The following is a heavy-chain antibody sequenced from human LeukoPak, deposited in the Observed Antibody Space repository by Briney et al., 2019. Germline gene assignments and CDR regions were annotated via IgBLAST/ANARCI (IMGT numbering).Heavy chain of an antibody. Sequence: GASVKVSSKDSGYTFTSYGISWVRQAPGQGLEWMGWISAYNGNTNYAQKLQGRVTITTDTSTRTAYMELRSLGSYDRAVYYCGRSFWSGYYFLDPWGQGTLVTVSS. V-gene: IGHV1-18*01. J-gene: IGHJ5*02. D-gene: IGHD3-3*01. CDR3: GRSFWSGYYFLDP. CDR2: ISAYNGNT. CDR1: GYTFTSYG.